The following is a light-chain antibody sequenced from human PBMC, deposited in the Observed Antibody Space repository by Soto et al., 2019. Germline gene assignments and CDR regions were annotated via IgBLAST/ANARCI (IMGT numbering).Light chain of an antibody. V-gene: IGKV3-20*01. CDR3: QHYGSSQS. CDR1: QSVSYSF. J-gene: IGKJ1*01. CDR2: GAS. Sequence: EIVLTKSPGTLSLSPGERATLSCRASQSVSYSFLAWYQQKPGQAPRLLIYGASSRATGIPDRFSGSGSGTDFTLTISRLDPEDFAVYYCQHYGSSQSFGQGTKVEIK.